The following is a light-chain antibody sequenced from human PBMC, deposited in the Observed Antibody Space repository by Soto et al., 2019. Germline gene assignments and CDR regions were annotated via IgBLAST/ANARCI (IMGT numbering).Light chain of an antibody. Sequence: SVLTQPASVSGSPGQSNTISCTGTSSDVGGYDYVSWYQQLPGKAPKLLIYDVNNRPSGVSHRFSGSKSGNTASLTISGLQAEDEADYYCSSYTGSSTFVFGTGTKVTVL. CDR1: SSDVGGYDY. CDR2: DVN. V-gene: IGLV2-14*01. CDR3: SSYTGSSTFV. J-gene: IGLJ1*01.